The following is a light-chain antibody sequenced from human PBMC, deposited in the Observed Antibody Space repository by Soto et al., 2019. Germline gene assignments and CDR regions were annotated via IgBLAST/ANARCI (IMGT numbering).Light chain of an antibody. Sequence: EIVMTQSPGTLSLSPGERATLSCRASQSISSSHLSWYQQKPGQAPMLLIYGASSRATGIPDRFSGSGSGTDFTLTISSLQTEDFAVYYCQQYGSSPRTFGQGTKVDIK. CDR2: GAS. CDR1: QSISSSH. J-gene: IGKJ1*01. V-gene: IGKV3-20*01. CDR3: QQYGSSPRT.